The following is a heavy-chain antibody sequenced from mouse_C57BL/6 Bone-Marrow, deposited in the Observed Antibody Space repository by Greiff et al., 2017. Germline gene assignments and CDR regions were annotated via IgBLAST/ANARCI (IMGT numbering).Heavy chain of an antibody. J-gene: IGHJ1*03. D-gene: IGHD1-1*01. CDR1: GYTFTDYY. Sequence: VQLQQSGPELVKPGASVKISCKASGYTFTDYYLNWVKQRPGQGLEWIGWIFPGSGSTYYNEKFKGKATLTVDKSSSTAYMLLSSLTSEDSAVYFCARPYYYGSSYWYFEVWGTGTTVTVSS. CDR3: ARPYYYGSSYWYFEV. CDR2: IFPGSGST. V-gene: IGHV1-75*01.